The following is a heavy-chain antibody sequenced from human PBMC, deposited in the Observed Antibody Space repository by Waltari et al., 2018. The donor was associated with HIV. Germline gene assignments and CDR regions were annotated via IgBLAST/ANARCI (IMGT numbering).Heavy chain of an antibody. V-gene: IGHV4-61*02. D-gene: IGHD6-6*01. J-gene: IGHJ6*02. CDR2: IYTSGST. CDR1: GGSISSGSYY. Sequence: QVQLQESGPGLVKPSQTLSLTCTVPGGSISSGSYYWSWIRKPAGKGLEWIGRIYTSGSTNYNPSLKSRVTISVDTSKNQFSLKLSSVTAADTAVYYCARDQGWGYSSSRVYYYGMDVWGQGTTVTVSS. CDR3: ARDQGWGYSSSRVYYYGMDV.